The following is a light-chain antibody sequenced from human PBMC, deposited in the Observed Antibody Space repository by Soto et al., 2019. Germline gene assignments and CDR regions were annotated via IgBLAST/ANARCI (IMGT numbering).Light chain of an antibody. CDR1: SSDVGGYNY. Sequence: QSALTQPPSASGSPGQSVTISCTGNSSDVGGYNYVSWYQQYPGKAPKLMIYEVSKRPSGVPDRFSGSKSGNTASLTVSGLQAEDEADYYCSSHAGSKNYVFGTGTKVTVL. J-gene: IGLJ1*01. CDR3: SSHAGSKNYV. V-gene: IGLV2-8*01. CDR2: EVS.